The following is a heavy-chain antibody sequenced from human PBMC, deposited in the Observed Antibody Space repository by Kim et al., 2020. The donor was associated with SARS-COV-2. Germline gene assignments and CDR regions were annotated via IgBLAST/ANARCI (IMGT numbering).Heavy chain of an antibody. CDR1: GFTFSSYG. Sequence: GGSLRLSCAASGFTFSSYGMHWVRQAPGKGLEWVAVISYDGSNKYYADSVKGRFTISRDNSKNTLYLQMNSLRAEDTAVYYCAKGYIPRSHYDILTGYLRHYYGMDVWGQGTTVTVSS. V-gene: IGHV3-30*18. CDR2: ISYDGSNK. D-gene: IGHD3-9*01. J-gene: IGHJ6*02. CDR3: AKGYIPRSHYDILTGYLRHYYGMDV.